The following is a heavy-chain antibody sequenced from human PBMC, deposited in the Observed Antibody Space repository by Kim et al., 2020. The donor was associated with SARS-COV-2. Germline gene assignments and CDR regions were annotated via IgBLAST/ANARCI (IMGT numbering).Heavy chain of an antibody. CDR3: ARDFIAVAGNYYYYYGMDV. J-gene: IGHJ6*02. V-gene: IGHV3-72*01. Sequence: GRFTISRDDSKNSLYLQMNSLKTGDTAVYYCARDFIAVAGNYYYYYGMDVWGQGTTVTVSS. D-gene: IGHD6-19*01.